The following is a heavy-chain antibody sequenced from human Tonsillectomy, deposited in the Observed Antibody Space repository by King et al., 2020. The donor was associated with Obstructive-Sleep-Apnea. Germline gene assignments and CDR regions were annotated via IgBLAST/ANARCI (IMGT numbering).Heavy chain of an antibody. CDR2: IDPSDSFT. V-gene: IGHV5-10-1*01. D-gene: IGHD4-17*01. CDR3: AGATRLTTVTTTDF. J-gene: IGHJ4*02. Sequence: QLVQSGAEVKKPGESLRISCEGSGYVFSSYWINWMRQMPGKGLEWMGRIDPSDSFTNYRPSLQGHITISADQSVSTAYLQWSSLKASDTAIYYCAGATRLTTVTTTDFWGQGTLVTVSS. CDR1: GYVFSSYW.